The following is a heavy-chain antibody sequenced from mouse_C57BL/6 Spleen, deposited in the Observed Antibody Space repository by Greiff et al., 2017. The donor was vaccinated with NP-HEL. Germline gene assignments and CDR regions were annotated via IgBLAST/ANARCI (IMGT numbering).Heavy chain of an antibody. J-gene: IGHJ4*01. CDR2: INSDGGST. CDR3: ARHVDDGYLGAMDY. CDR1: EYEFPSHD. Sequence: DVKLVESGGGLVQPGESLKLSCESNEYEFPSHDMSWVRKTPEKRLELVAAINSDGGSTYYPDTMERRFIISRDNTKKTLYLQMSSLRSEDTALYYCARHVDDGYLGAMDYWGQGTSVTVSS. V-gene: IGHV5-2*01. D-gene: IGHD2-3*01.